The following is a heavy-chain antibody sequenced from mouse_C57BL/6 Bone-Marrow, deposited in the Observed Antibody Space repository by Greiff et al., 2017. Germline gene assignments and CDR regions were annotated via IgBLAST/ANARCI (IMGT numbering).Heavy chain of an antibody. CDR3: AREAGWYDIDY. V-gene: IGHV1-55*01. J-gene: IGHJ2*02. CDR1: GYTFTSYW. CDR2: IYPGRGST. D-gene: IGHD2-14*01. Sequence: QVQLQQSGAELVKPGASVKMSCKASGYTFTSYWITWVKQRPGHGLEWIGDIYPGRGSTNYNEKFKSKATLTVYTSSSTAYMPLSILTSEDSAVYYCAREAGWYDIDYWGQGTSLTVSS.